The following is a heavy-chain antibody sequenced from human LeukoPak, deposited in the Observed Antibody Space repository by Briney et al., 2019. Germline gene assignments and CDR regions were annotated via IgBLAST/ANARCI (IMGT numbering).Heavy chain of an antibody. D-gene: IGHD3-9*01. J-gene: IGHJ4*02. V-gene: IGHV3-48*03. CDR1: GFTFSSYE. Sequence: QPGGSLRLSCAASGFTFSSYEMNWVRQAPGKGLEWVSYISSSGSTIYYADSAKGRLTISRDNAKNSLYLQMNSLRAEDTAVYYCARELRYFDWLSNFDYWGQGTLVTVSS. CDR2: ISSSGSTI. CDR3: ARELRYFDWLSNFDY.